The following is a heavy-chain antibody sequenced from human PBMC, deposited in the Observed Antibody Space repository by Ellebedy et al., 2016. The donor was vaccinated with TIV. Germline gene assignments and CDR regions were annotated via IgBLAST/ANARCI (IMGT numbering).Heavy chain of an antibody. Sequence: ASVKVSXXASGYTFTGYYMHWVRQAPGQGLEWMGWINPNSGGTNYAQKFQGRVTMTRDTSISTAYMELSRLRSDDTAVYYCARTDTGEWLTYDYWGQGTLVTVSS. V-gene: IGHV1-2*02. CDR3: ARTDTGEWLTYDY. J-gene: IGHJ4*02. CDR1: GYTFTGYY. CDR2: INPNSGGT. D-gene: IGHD3-3*01.